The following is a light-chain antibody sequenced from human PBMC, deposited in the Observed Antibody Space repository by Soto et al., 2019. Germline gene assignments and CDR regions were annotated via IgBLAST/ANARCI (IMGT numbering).Light chain of an antibody. CDR2: GAS. J-gene: IGKJ1*01. CDR3: QQYGSSTWT. V-gene: IGKV3-20*01. Sequence: EIVLTQSPGTLSLSPGERATLSCRASQSVSSSYLAWYQQKPGQAPRVXIYGASSRATGIPDRFSGSGSGTEFTLTIRRLEPEDFEVYYCQQYGSSTWTFGQGTKVDIK. CDR1: QSVSSSY.